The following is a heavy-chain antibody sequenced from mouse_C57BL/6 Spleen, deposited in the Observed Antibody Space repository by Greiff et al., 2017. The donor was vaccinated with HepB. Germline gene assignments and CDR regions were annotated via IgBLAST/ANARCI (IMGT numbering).Heavy chain of an antibody. V-gene: IGHV1-42*01. CDR2: INPSTGGT. CDR1: GYSFTGYY. J-gene: IGHJ4*01. CDR3: ARKHRFYAMDY. Sequence: EVQLQQSGPELVKPGASVKISCKASGYSFTGYYMNWVKQSPEKSLEWIGEINPSTGGTNYNEKFKSKATLTVAKSSSTAYMQLSSLTSEDSAVYYWARKHRFYAMDYWGQGTSVTVSS. D-gene: IGHD3-1*01.